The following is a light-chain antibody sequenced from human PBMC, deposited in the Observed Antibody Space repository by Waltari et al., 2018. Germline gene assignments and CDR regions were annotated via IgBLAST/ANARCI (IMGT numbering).Light chain of an antibody. J-gene: IGLJ2*01. Sequence: QSALTQPASGSGSPGQSITISCPGSSSDVVGYHSVSWYQKYPGKAPKLIIYDVSNRPSGFSNRFSGSKAGNTASLTISGLQAEDEADYYCSSYTTSSTLGFGGGTKLTVL. CDR2: DVS. CDR1: SSDVVGYHS. CDR3: SSYTTSSTLG. V-gene: IGLV2-14*03.